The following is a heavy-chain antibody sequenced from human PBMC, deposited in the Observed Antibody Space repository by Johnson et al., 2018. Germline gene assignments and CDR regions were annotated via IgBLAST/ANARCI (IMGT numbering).Heavy chain of an antibody. Sequence: QVRLGESGGGVVEHGRTLRLCCAASGFTFSRHALHWVRQPPGKGLEWVASLSYDGSEKSYAASGKGRFTISRDNSNNSLYLQMNSLRVEDTAIYYGGRGPHVSAHLDVWGQGTTVTVSS. J-gene: IGHJ6*02. CDR3: GRGPHVSAHLDV. V-gene: IGHV3-30-3*01. CDR1: GFTFSRHA. CDR2: LSYDGSEK. D-gene: IGHD5/OR15-5a*01.